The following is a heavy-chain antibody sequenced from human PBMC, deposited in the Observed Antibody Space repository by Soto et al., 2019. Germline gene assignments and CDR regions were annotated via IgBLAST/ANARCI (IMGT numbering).Heavy chain of an antibody. J-gene: IGHJ1*01. V-gene: IGHV3-30*18. CDR1: GFTFSSYG. Sequence: SLRLSCAASGFTFSSYGMHWVRQAPGKGLEWVAVISYDGSNKYYADSVKGRFTISRDNSKNTLYLQMNSLRAEDTAVYYCAKDLYGDTQYFQHWGQGTLVTVSS. CDR2: ISYDGSNK. D-gene: IGHD4-17*01. CDR3: AKDLYGDTQYFQH.